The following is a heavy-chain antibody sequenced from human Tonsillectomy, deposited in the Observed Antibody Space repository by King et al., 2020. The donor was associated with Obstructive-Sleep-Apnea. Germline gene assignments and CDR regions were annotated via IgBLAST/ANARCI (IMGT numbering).Heavy chain of an antibody. D-gene: IGHD5-24*01. CDR2: IYHSGST. V-gene: IGHV4-31*03. Sequence: QLQESGPGLVKPSQTLSLTCTISGGSISSGGYYWSWIRQHPGKGLEWIGFIYHSGSTYYNPSLKSRLEISVDRSKNQFSLQLTSLTAADTAVYYCSWDLGRRPQLQGHPDYWGPGTLVTVSS. CDR1: GGSISSGGYY. J-gene: IGHJ4*02. CDR3: SWDLGRRPQLQGHPDY.